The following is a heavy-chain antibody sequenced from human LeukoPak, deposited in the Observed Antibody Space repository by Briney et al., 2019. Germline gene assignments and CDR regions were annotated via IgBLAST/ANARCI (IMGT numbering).Heavy chain of an antibody. CDR1: GGSISSYY. V-gene: IGHV4-59*01. J-gene: IGHJ4*02. CDR3: ARAPGSTGDY. D-gene: IGHD1-26*01. Sequence: PSETLSLTCTVSGGSISSYYWSWIRQPPGKGLEWIGYIYYSGSTNYNPSLKSRVTISVDTSKNQFSLKLSSVTAADTAVYYCARAPGSTGDYWGQGTLVTVSS. CDR2: IYYSGST.